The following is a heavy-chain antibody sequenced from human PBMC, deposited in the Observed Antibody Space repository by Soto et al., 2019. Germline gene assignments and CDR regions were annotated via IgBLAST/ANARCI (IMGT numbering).Heavy chain of an antibody. CDR2: ISAHNGNK. D-gene: IGHD1-1*01. V-gene: IGHV1-18*01. J-gene: IGHJ6*02. Sequence: QVQLVQSGTEVKKPGASVKVSCKASGYTFTNYDISWVRQAPGQGLEWMAWISAHNGNKNYAEKFQGRVTMTTDTFTSTAYMEVRSLRSDDTAVYYCARGLQSYFGMDVWGQGTTVTVSS. CDR3: ARGLQSYFGMDV. CDR1: GYTFTNYD.